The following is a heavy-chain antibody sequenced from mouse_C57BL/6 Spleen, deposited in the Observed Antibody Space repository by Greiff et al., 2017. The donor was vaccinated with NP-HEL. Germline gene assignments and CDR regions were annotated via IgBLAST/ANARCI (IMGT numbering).Heavy chain of an antibody. J-gene: IGHJ4*01. CDR1: GYTFTSYW. CDR3: AGGYSNHGAMDY. D-gene: IGHD2-5*01. CDR2: FYPGSGST. V-gene: IGHV1-55*01. Sequence: QVQLQQPGAELVKPGASVKMSCKASGYTFTSYWITWVKQRPGQGLEWIGDFYPGSGSTHYNEKFKSKATLTVDTSYSTAYMQLSSLTSEDSAVYYCAGGYSNHGAMDYWGQGTSVTVSS.